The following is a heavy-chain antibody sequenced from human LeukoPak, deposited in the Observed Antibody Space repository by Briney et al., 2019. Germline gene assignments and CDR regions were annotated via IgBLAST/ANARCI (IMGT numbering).Heavy chain of an antibody. Sequence: PSETLSLTCTVSGGSISTYYWSWIRQPPGKGLEWIAYIDYSASTNYNPSLKSRVTISVDTSKNQFSLKLSSVTAADTAVYYCARGRRWLQFYYFDYWGQGTLVTVSS. CDR2: IDYSAST. CDR3: ARGRRWLQFYYFDY. V-gene: IGHV4-59*12. J-gene: IGHJ4*02. CDR1: GGSISTYY. D-gene: IGHD5-24*01.